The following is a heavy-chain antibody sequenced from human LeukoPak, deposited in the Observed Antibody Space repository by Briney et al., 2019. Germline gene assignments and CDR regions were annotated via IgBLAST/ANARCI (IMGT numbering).Heavy chain of an antibody. CDR2: ISSSSSYT. V-gene: IGHV3-21*01. CDR1: GFTFSSYS. Sequence: GGSLRLSCAASGFTFSSYSMNWVRQAPGKGLEWVSSISSSSSYTYYADSVKGRFTISRDNAKNSLYLQMNSLRAEDTAVYYCARGPFDPWGQGTLVTVSS. CDR3: ARGPFDP. J-gene: IGHJ5*02.